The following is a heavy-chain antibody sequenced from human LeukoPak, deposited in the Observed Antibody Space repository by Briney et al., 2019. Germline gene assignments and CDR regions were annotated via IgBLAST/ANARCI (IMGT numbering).Heavy chain of an antibody. CDR2: ISGSGANT. CDR3: ARGAVDTVTGYYYYGMDV. CDR1: GFTFSTYA. D-gene: IGHD5-18*01. V-gene: IGHV3-23*01. J-gene: IGHJ6*02. Sequence: GALRLSCAASGFTFSTYAMSWVRQAPGKGLEWVSTISGSGANTYYADSVRGRFTISRDNSKNTLYLHMNSLRAEDTAVYYCARGAVDTVTGYYYYGMDVWGQGTTVTVSS.